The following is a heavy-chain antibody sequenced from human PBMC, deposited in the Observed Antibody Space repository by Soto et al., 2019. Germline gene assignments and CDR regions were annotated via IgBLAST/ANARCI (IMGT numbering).Heavy chain of an antibody. CDR3: AKLRLATYDFWGGCDS. Sequence: QVQLVESGGGVVQPGRSLKLSCLAYGFTFNDYAMHWVRQAPGKGLEWVALISYDESNKDYADSVKGRFTISRDNSKNALYLQINSLRSEDTAVYYCAKLRLATYDFWGGCDSWGQGTLVTVSS. V-gene: IGHV3-30*18. D-gene: IGHD3-3*01. CDR1: GFTFNDYA. J-gene: IGHJ4*02. CDR2: ISYDESNK.